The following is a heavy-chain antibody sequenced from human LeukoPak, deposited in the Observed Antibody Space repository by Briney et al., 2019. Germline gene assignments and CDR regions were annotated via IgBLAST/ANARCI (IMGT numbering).Heavy chain of an antibody. Sequence: GASVKVSCKASGYTFTNYAMHWVRQAPGQRLEWMGWINAGNGNTKYSQKVQGRVTITRDTSASTAYMELSSLRSEDTAVYYCAREGGSIEWELLRNYFDYWGQGTLVTVSS. D-gene: IGHD1-26*01. J-gene: IGHJ4*02. CDR2: INAGNGNT. CDR1: GYTFTNYA. CDR3: AREGGSIEWELLRNYFDY. V-gene: IGHV1-3*01.